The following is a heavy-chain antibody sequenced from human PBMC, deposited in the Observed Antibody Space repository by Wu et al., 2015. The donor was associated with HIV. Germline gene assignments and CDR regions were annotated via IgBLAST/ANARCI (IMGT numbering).Heavy chain of an antibody. D-gene: IGHD5-12*01. V-gene: IGHV1-8*01. CDR1: GGSFSSYA. J-gene: IGHJ4*02. CDR3: ARVASIVGTIYYFDY. Sequence: QVQLVQSGAEVKKPESSVKVSCKASGGSFSSYAISWVRQAPGQGLEWMGWMNPNSYDAGYAQKFQGRVTMTKNTSINTAYMELSGLRSEDTAVYYCARVASIVGTIYYFDYWGQGTLVSVSS. CDR2: MNPNSYDA.